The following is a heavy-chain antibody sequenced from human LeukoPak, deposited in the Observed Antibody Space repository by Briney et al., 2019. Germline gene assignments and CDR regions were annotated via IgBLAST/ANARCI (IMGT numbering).Heavy chain of an antibody. V-gene: IGHV3-23*01. CDR2: ISGSGGST. J-gene: IGHJ6*02. CDR3: ARGRGLHLAKYYYYGMDV. Sequence: PGGSLRLSCAASGFTFSSYAMSWVRQAPGKGLEWVSAISGSGGSTYYADSVKGRFTISRDNSKNTLYLQMNSLRAENTAVYYCARGRGLHLAKYYYYGMDVWGQGTTVTVSS. CDR1: GFTFSSYA. D-gene: IGHD4-17*01.